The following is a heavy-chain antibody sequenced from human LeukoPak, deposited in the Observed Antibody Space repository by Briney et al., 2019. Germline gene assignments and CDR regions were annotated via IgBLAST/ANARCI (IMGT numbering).Heavy chain of an antibody. CDR2: MNPNSGNT. Sequence: ASVKVSCKASGYTFTSYDINWVRQATGQGLEWMGWMNPNSGNTGYAQKFQGRVTITRNTSISTAYMELSSLRSEDTAVYYCARGRMGLPAAIDYYYYMDVWGKGTTVTVSS. CDR3: ARGRMGLPAAIDYYYYMDV. V-gene: IGHV1-8*03. CDR1: GYTFTSYD. J-gene: IGHJ6*03. D-gene: IGHD2-2*02.